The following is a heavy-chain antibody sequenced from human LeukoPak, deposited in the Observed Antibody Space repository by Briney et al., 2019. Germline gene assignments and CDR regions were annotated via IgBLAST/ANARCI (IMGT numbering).Heavy chain of an antibody. CDR3: ARVRSYGSTRHY. Sequence: SQTLSLTCTVSGGSISSGGYYWSWIRQHPGKGLEWSGYIYYSGSTYYNPALKSLVTISVDTSKTQFSLKLSSVAAADTAEYYCARVRSYGSTRHYWGQGTLVTVSP. CDR2: IYYSGST. V-gene: IGHV4-31*01. CDR1: GGSISSGGYY. J-gene: IGHJ4*02. D-gene: IGHD5-18*01.